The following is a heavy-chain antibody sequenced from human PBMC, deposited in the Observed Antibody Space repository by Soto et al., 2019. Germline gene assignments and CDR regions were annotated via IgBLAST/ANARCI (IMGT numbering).Heavy chain of an antibody. CDR1: GGSISSYY. CDR2: IYYSGST. Sequence: SETLSLTCTVSGGSISSYYWSWLRQPPGKGLEWIGYIYYSGSTNYNPSLKSRVTISVDTSKNQFSLKLSSVTAADTAVYYCARSSSNSYDFWSGYYMGSELEEFDPWGQGTLVTVSS. CDR3: ARSSSNSYDFWSGYYMGSELEEFDP. J-gene: IGHJ5*02. V-gene: IGHV4-59*01. D-gene: IGHD3-3*01.